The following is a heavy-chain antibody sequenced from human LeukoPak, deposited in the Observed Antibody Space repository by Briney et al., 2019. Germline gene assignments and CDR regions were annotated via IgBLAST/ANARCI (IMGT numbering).Heavy chain of an antibody. CDR2: ISSSSSTI. D-gene: IGHD3-22*01. V-gene: IGHV3-48*01. Sequence: QTGGSLRLSCAASGFTFSSYSMNWVGQAPGKGLEWVSYISSSSSTIYYADSVKGRFTISRDNAKNSLYLQMNSLRAEDTAVYYCARDPQSVINYYDSSGYYFPFDYWGQGTLVTVSS. CDR3: ARDPQSVINYYDSSGYYFPFDY. CDR1: GFTFSSYS. J-gene: IGHJ4*02.